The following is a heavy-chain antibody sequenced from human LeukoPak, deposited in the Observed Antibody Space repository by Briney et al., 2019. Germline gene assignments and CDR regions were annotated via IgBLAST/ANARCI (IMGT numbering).Heavy chain of an antibody. CDR3: ARDKYNSGAYGEFDH. V-gene: IGHV3-11*04. Sequence: GGTLSFYCTAYGFTFSDYYLTRIRPAPGKGLEWVSNPSSRGDTIYYADYVKGRFTISRDNAKNSLYLQMNSLRAGDTAVYCCARDKYNSGAYGEFDHWGQGTLVTVSS. CDR1: GFTFSDYY. CDR2: PSSRGDTI. J-gene: IGHJ4*02. D-gene: IGHD6-19*01.